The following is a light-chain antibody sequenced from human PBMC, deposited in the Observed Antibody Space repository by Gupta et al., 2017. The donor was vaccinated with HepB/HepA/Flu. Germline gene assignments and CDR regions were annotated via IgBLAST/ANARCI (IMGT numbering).Light chain of an antibody. CDR3: CSYAGSSTFEV. CDR1: SSDVGSYNL. V-gene: IGLV2-23*02. Sequence: QSALTQPASVSGSPGQSITISCTGTSSDVGSYNLVSWYQQPPGKAPKLMIYEVSKRPSGVSNRFSGSKSGNTASLTISGLQAEDEADYYCCSYAGSSTFEVFGTGTKVTVL. J-gene: IGLJ1*01. CDR2: EVS.